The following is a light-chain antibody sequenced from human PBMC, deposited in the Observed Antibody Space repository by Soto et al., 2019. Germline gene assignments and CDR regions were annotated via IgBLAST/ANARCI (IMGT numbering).Light chain of an antibody. Sequence: EIVLTQSPVTLSLSPGERATLSCRASQSVSNNYLAWYQQKPGQAPRLLIYGASNRATGIPDRFSGSGSGTDFTLTISSLEPEDIATYYCQQYDSLPLTFGQGTRLEIK. CDR2: GAS. CDR3: QQYDSLPLT. J-gene: IGKJ5*01. CDR1: QSVSNNY. V-gene: IGKV3-20*01.